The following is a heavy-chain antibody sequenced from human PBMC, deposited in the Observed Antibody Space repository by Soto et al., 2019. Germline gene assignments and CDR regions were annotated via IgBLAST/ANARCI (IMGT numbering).Heavy chain of an antibody. CDR2: ISGSGSGT. V-gene: IGHV3-23*01. D-gene: IGHD2-15*01. CDR1: GFSFSTYA. Sequence: GGSLRLSCVASGFSFSTYAMTWVRQAPGKGLEWVSAISGSGSGTHYADSVKGRFTISRDNAKNSLYLQMNSLRAEDTAVYYCAMKYCSGGSCYPAWFDPWGQGTLVTVSS. J-gene: IGHJ5*02. CDR3: AMKYCSGGSCYPAWFDP.